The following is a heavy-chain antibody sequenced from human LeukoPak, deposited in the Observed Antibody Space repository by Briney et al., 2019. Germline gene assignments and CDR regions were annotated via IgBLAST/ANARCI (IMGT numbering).Heavy chain of an antibody. V-gene: IGHV3-7*01. D-gene: IGHD1-26*01. CDR2: IKQDGSEK. Sequence: PGGSLRLSCAASGFTFSSYWMSWVRQAPGKGLEWVANIKQDGSEKYYVDSVKGRFTISRDNAKNSLYLQMNSLRAEDTAVYYCARDRPYSGNYYEYDYWGQGTLVTVSS. CDR1: GFTFSSYW. CDR3: ARDRPYSGNYYEYDY. J-gene: IGHJ4*02.